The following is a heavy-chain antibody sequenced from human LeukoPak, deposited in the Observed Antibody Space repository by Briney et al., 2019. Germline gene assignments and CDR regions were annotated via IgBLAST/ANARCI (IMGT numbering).Heavy chain of an antibody. J-gene: IGHJ3*02. Sequence: ASVKVSCKVSGYTLTELSMHWVRQAPGQGLEWMGIINPSGGSTSYAQKFQGRVTMTRDTSTSTVYMELSSLRSEDTAVYYCAISLRYYDFLADAFDIWGQGTMVTVSS. V-gene: IGHV1-46*01. CDR3: AISLRYYDFLADAFDI. CDR2: INPSGGST. CDR1: GYTLTELS. D-gene: IGHD3-3*01.